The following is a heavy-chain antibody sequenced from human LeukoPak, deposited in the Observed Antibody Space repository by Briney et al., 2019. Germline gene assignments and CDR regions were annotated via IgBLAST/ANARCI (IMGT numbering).Heavy chain of an antibody. V-gene: IGHV3-23*01. CDR2: ISRSGGTT. Sequence: GGSLRLSCAASGFTFSSYDMTWVRQAPGKGLEWVSLISRSGGTTYYADSVKGRFTISRDNSKNTLYLQMNSLRAEDTAEYYCAKRGGTESFYYYYYMDVWGKGTTVTVSS. CDR3: AKRGGTESFYYYYYMDV. CDR1: GFTFSSYD. J-gene: IGHJ6*03. D-gene: IGHD2-15*01.